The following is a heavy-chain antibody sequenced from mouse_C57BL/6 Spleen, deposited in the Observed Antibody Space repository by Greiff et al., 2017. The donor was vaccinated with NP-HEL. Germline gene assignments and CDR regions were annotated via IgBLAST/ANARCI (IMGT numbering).Heavy chain of an antibody. CDR3: ARGGGNYAYAMDY. CDR1: GYTFTSYW. Sequence: VQLQQPGAELVMPGASVKLSCKASGYTFTSYWMHWVKQRPGQGLEWIGEIDPSDSYTNYNQKFKGKSTLTVDKSSSTAYMQLSSLTSEDSAVYYCARGGGNYAYAMDYWGQGTSVTVSS. V-gene: IGHV1-69*01. D-gene: IGHD2-1*01. J-gene: IGHJ4*01. CDR2: IDPSDSYT.